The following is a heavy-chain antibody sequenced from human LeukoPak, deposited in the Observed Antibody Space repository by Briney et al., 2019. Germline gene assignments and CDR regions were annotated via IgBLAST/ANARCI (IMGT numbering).Heavy chain of an antibody. Sequence: WGSLSLSCAASGFTFDNYGMNRDRQVPGKGLEWVSGTSGNGGSKGYADSVKGRFTISRDNARKSLYLQMNSLRAEDTAFYYCARDGSGWYGDNWFDPWGQGTLATVSS. CDR1: GFTFDNYG. J-gene: IGHJ5*02. CDR3: ARDGSGWYGDNWFDP. V-gene: IGHV3-20*04. D-gene: IGHD6-13*01. CDR2: TSGNGGSK.